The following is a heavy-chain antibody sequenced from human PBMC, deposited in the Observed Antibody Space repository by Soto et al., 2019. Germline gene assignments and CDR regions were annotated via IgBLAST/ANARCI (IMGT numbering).Heavy chain of an antibody. V-gene: IGHV1-69*01. Sequence: QVQLVQSGAEVKKPGSSVKVSCKASGGTFSSYAISWERQAPGQGLEWMGGSIPIFGKANYAQKFQGRVTITVDETTSTVYMELSSLRATDTAVYYCASSTGLGIDYYSDGMDVSGQRITVTVAS. D-gene: IGHD2-21*01. J-gene: IGHJ6*02. CDR2: SIPIFGKA. CDR3: ASSTGLGIDYYSDGMDV. CDR1: GGTFSSYA.